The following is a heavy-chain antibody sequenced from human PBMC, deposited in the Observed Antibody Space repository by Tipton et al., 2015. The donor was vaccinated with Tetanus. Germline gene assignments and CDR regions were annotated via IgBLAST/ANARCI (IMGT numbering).Heavy chain of an antibody. V-gene: IGHV5-51*01. D-gene: IGHD3-22*01. Sequence: QLVQSGAEVKQAGDSLKISCKGSGYRFSSYWIGWVRQKPGKGLEWMGIIYPSDSDTQYSPSFQGQVTISVDKSIDTAYLQGNSLKASDSAMYYCARLGFDSDFWGQGTLVTVSS. CDR3: ARLGFDSDF. CDR2: IYPSDSDT. CDR1: GYRFSSYW. J-gene: IGHJ4*02.